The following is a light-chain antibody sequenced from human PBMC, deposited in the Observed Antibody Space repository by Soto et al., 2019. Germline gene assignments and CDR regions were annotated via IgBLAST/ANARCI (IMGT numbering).Light chain of an antibody. CDR2: EVT. CDR3: SSHSGSSNFYV. Sequence: QSVLTQPPSASGSPGQSATISCTGTSSDVGGYNSVSWFQQRPGKAPKLVIYEVTKRPSGVPDRFSGSKSGNTASLTVSGLQAEDEADYYCSSHSGSSNFYVFGTGTKLTVL. J-gene: IGLJ1*01. CDR1: SSDVGGYNS. V-gene: IGLV2-8*01.